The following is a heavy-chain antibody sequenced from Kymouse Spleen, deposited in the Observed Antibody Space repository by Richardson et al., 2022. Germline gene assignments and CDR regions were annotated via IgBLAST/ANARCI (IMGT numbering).Heavy chain of an antibody. CDR3: ARAELLWFGESFNGMDV. V-gene: IGHV3-20*d01. CDR2: INWNGGST. J-gene: IGHJ6*02. Sequence: EVQLVESGGGVVRPGGSLRLSCAASGFTFDDYGMSWVRQAPGKGLEWVSGINWNGGSTGYADSVKGRFTISRDNAKNSLYLQMNSLRAEDTALYYCARAELLWFGESFNGMDVWGQGTTVTVSS. D-gene: IGHD3-10*01. CDR1: GFTFDDYG.